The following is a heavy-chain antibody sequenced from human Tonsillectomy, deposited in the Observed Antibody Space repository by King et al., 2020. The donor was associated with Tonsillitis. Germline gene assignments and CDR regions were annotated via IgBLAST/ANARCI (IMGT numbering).Heavy chain of an antibody. V-gene: IGHV3-30*04. CDR1: GFTFTSYG. J-gene: IGHJ4*02. CDR3: ARWAGDSSGYYLQYYFDS. CDR2: ISYDGSNK. Sequence: VQLVESGGGVVQPGRSLRLSCAASGFTFTSYGMHWVRQAPGKGLEWMAVISYDGSNKYYADSVKGRFTISRDNSKNTLYLKMNSLRAEDTAVYYCARWAGDSSGYYLQYYFDSWGQGTLVTVSS. D-gene: IGHD3-22*01.